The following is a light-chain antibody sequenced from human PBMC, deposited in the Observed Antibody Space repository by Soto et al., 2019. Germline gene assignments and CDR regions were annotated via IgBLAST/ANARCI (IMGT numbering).Light chain of an antibody. J-gene: IGLJ2*01. CDR3: SSYTRSSALEV. CDR2: EVT. CDR1: SSDVGGYNY. Sequence: QSALTQPASVSGSPGQSITISCTGTSSDVGGYNYVSWYQLHPGKAPKLMIYEVTKRPSGVSNRFSGSKSGNTASLTISGLQAGDEADYFCSSYTRSSALEVFGGGTKLTVL. V-gene: IGLV2-14*01.